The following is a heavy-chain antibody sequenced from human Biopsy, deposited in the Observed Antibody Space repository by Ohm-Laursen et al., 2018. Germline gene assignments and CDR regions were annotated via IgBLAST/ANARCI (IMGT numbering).Heavy chain of an antibody. V-gene: IGHV3-23*01. D-gene: IGHD2-21*02. J-gene: IGHJ5*02. Sequence: GSLRLSCAASGFTFSNSAMSWVRQAPGRGLEWVSLISASGGSAYYADSVKGRFTVSRDNSKNTVFLQMNSLRPEDTAAYYCAKKGMPVTDNNWFDPWGQGTLVTVSS. CDR2: ISASGGSA. CDR1: GFTFSNSA. CDR3: AKKGMPVTDNNWFDP.